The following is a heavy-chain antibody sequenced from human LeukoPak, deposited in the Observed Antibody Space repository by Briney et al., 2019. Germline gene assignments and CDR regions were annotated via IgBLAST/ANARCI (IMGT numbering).Heavy chain of an antibody. Sequence: ASVKVSCKASGYTFTGYYVHWVRQAPGQGLEWMGWINPNSGGTNYAQKFQGRVTMTRDTSISTAYMELSRLRSDDTAVYYCARAVGDSGSSPGWGQGTLVTVSS. D-gene: IGHD1-26*01. CDR2: INPNSGGT. V-gene: IGHV1-2*02. CDR3: ARAVGDSGSSPG. CDR1: GYTFTGYY. J-gene: IGHJ4*02.